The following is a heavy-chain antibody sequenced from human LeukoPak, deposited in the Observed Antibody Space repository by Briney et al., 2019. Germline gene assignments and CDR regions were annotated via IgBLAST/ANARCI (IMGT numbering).Heavy chain of an antibody. CDR3: ARGGEYNYGYVDFDY. CDR2: INAGNGNT. D-gene: IGHD5-18*01. J-gene: IGHJ4*02. V-gene: IGHV1-3*01. CDR1: GYTFTSYA. Sequence: ASVKVSCKASGYTFTSYAMHWVRQAPGQRLEWMGWINAGNGNTKYSQKFQGRVTITRDTSASTAYMELSSLRSEDTAMYYCARGGEYNYGYVDFDYWGQGTLVTVSS.